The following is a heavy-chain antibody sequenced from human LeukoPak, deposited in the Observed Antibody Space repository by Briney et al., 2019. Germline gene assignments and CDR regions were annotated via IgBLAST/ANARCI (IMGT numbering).Heavy chain of an antibody. D-gene: IGHD6-19*01. J-gene: IGHJ4*02. CDR1: VGSISSYY. CDR2: VSYSGST. CDR3: ARKFGTGWFFDY. Sequence: SETLSLTCTVSVGSISSYYWSWIRQPPGKGLEWIGYVSYSGSTNYDPSLKSRVTISVDTSKNQFSLKLSSVTAADTAVYYCARKFGTGWFFDYWGRGTLVTVSS. V-gene: IGHV4-59*01.